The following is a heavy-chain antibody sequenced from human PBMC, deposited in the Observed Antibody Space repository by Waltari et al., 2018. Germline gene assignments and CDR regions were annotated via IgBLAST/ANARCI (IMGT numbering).Heavy chain of an antibody. CDR3: ARQGGPYSSGWYHFDS. D-gene: IGHD6-19*01. Sequence: EVQLVESGGGLIQPGGSLRLSCAASGSPVSSNYMSWVRQAPGKGLEWVSVIYSGGITDYADSVKGRFTSSRDNSKNTLYLQMNSLRAEDTAVYFCARQGGPYSSGWYHFDSWGQGTLVTVSS. CDR2: IYSGGIT. J-gene: IGHJ4*02. V-gene: IGHV3-53*01. CDR1: GSPVSSNY.